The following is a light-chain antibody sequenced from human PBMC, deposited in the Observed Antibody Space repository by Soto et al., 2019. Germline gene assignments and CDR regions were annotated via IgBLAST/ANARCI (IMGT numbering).Light chain of an antibody. CDR2: DAS. V-gene: IGKV1-5*01. CDR3: QQYSSYSAWT. J-gene: IGKJ1*01. Sequence: DIQMTQSPSTLSAPIGDRVSITCRASQSISKWLAWHQQKPGKAPKLLIYDASTLQSGVPPRFSGSGSGTEFTLTIRSLQPDDIATYYCQQYSSYSAWTFGEGTKVDI. CDR1: QSISKW.